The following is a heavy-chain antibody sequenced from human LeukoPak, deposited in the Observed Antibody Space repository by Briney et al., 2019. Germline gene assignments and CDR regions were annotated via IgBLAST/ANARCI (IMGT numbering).Heavy chain of an antibody. J-gene: IGHJ4*02. CDR1: GFTFSSYA. Sequence: PGGSLRLSCAASGFTFSSYAMSWVRQAPGRGLEWVSTISGSGDSTYYADSVKGRLTIFRDNSKNTLYLQMNSLRAADTAVYYCAKEGLVNFYYFDYWGQGTLVTVSS. V-gene: IGHV3-23*01. CDR3: AKEGLVNFYYFDY. D-gene: IGHD1-26*01. CDR2: ISGSGDST.